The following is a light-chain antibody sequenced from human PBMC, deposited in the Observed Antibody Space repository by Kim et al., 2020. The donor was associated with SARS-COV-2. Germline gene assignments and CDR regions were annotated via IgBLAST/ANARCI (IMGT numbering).Light chain of an antibody. CDR2: EVS. J-gene: IGLJ3*02. V-gene: IGLV2-8*01. CDR1: SSDVGGYKS. Sequence: QSALTQPPSASGSPGQSVTISCTGFSSDVGGYKSVSWYQQHPGKAPKLMIYEVSKRPSGVPDRFSGSKSGNTASLTVSGLQAEDEADYYCSSYAGSKVFGGGTQLTVL. CDR3: SSYAGSKV.